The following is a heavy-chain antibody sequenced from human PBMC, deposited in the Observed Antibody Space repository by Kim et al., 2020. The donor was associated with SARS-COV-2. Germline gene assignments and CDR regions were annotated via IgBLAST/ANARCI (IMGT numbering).Heavy chain of an antibody. Sequence: GGSLRLSCAASGFTFDDYVMHWVRQAPGKGLEWVSLISGDGGSRDYTASVKGRLNISRDNSKNSLYLQMNSLKTEDTALYYCAKVVQVCTNGGCYGDYNYYGMEFWGQMTTVTVSS. J-gene: IGHJ6*02. CDR3: AKVVQVCTNGGCYGDYNYYGMEF. V-gene: IGHV3-43*02. CDR1: GFTFDDYV. CDR2: ISGDGGSR. D-gene: IGHD2-8*01.